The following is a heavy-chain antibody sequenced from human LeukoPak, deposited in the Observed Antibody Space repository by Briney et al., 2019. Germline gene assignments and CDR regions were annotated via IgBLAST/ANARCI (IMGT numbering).Heavy chain of an antibody. CDR2: INQDGSER. CDR1: GFTFSNHW. V-gene: IGHV3-7*01. Sequence: PGGSLRLSCVASGFTFSNHWMSWVRQAPGKGLEWVAHINQDGSERYYVDSVKGRFIVSRDNAKNSLYLQMNSPRADDTAVYYCPRDSCRALDYWGQGTLVTVSS. CDR3: PRDSCRALDY. J-gene: IGHJ4*02.